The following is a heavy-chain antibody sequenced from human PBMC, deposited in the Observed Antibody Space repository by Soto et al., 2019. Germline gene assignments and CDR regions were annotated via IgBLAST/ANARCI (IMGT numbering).Heavy chain of an antibody. J-gene: IGHJ5*02. Sequence: SVKVSCKASGGTFSSYAISWVRQAPGQGLEWMGGIIPIFGTANYAQKFQGRVTITADESTSTAYMELSSLRSEDTAVYYCARSRDYCSSTSCYENWFDPWGQGTL. CDR3: ARSRDYCSSTSCYENWFDP. V-gene: IGHV1-69*13. CDR1: GGTFSSYA. CDR2: IIPIFGTA. D-gene: IGHD2-2*01.